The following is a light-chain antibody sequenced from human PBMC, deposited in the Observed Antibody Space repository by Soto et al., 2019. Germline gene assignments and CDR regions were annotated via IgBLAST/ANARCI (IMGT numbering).Light chain of an antibody. CDR3: QQYNKCPRT. CDR1: QSVSSN. Sequence: EIMMTQSTATLSVSPGERATLSCRASQSVSSNLAWYQQKPGQAPMLLIYGASTRATGIPARVGGSGSGTEFTLTISSLQSEDFAVYYCQQYNKCPRTFGQGTKVEIK. J-gene: IGKJ1*01. V-gene: IGKV3-15*01. CDR2: GAS.